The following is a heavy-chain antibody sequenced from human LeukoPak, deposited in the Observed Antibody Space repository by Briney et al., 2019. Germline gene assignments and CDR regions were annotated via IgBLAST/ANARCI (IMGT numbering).Heavy chain of an antibody. V-gene: IGHV3-48*04. CDR2: ISSSGSTI. CDR1: GFTFSGYW. Sequence: GGSLRLSCAASGFTFSGYWMHWVRQAPGKGLEWVSYISSSGSTIYYADSVKGRFTISRDNAKNSLYLQMNSLRAEDTAVYYCAELGITMIGGVWGKGTTVTISS. J-gene: IGHJ6*04. CDR3: AELGITMIGGV. D-gene: IGHD3-10*02.